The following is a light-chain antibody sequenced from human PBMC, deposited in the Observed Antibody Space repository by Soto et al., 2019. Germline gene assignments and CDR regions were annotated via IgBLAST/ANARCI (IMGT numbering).Light chain of an antibody. J-gene: IGKJ1*01. CDR3: QHYNSYSEA. CDR1: QTISSW. V-gene: IGKV1-5*03. Sequence: TQSPATLSGSVGDRVTITCRASQTISSWLAWYQQKPGKAPKLLIYKASTLKSGVPSRFSGSGSGTEFTLTISSLQADDFATYYCQHYNSYSEAFGQVAKVDI. CDR2: KAS.